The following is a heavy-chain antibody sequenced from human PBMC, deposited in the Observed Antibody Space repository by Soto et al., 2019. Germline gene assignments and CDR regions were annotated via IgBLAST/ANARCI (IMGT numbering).Heavy chain of an antibody. Sequence: SETLSLTCAVYGGACSGHYWSWIRQPPGKGLEWIGEINHSGSTNYNPSLKSRVTISVDTSKNQFSLKLSSVTAADTAVYYCARGGGGDYVGVGNWFDPWGQGTLVTVSS. CDR1: GGACSGHY. CDR3: ARGGGGDYVGVGNWFDP. CDR2: INHSGST. J-gene: IGHJ5*02. V-gene: IGHV4-34*01. D-gene: IGHD4-17*01.